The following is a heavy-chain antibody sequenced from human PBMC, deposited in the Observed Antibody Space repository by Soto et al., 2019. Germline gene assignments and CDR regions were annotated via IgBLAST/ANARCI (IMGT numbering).Heavy chain of an antibody. CDR1: GFTFSSYS. CDR2: ISSSSSYI. J-gene: IGHJ6*02. Sequence: GGSLRLSCAASGFTFSSYSMNWVRQAPGKGLEWVSSISSSSSYIYYADSVKGRFTISRDNAKNSLYLQMNSLRAEDTAVYYCARGRYGGADGMDFWGQGTTVTVSS. D-gene: IGHD1-26*01. V-gene: IGHV3-21*01. CDR3: ARGRYGGADGMDF.